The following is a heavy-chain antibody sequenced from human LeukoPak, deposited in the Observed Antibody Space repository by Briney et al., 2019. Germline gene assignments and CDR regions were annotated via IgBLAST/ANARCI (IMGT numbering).Heavy chain of an antibody. Sequence: GGSLRLSCAASGFTFSNYAMSWVRQAPGKGLEWVSAILGSGGSTFYADSVKGRFTVSRDNSKSTLYLQMNSLRAEDTALYYCAKWGDYDVLTGYYVPDYWGQGTLVTVSS. V-gene: IGHV3-23*01. CDR3: AKWGDYDVLTGYYVPDY. CDR2: ILGSGGST. D-gene: IGHD3-9*01. J-gene: IGHJ4*02. CDR1: GFTFSNYA.